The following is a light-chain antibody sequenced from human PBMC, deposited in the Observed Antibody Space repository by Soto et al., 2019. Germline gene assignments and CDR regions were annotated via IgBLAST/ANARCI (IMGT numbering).Light chain of an antibody. V-gene: IGLV1-40*01. CDR2: GNS. CDR3: QSYDSSLSGVV. CDR1: SSNIVAGYD. Sequence: QSVLTQPPSVSGAPGQRVPISCTGSSSNIVAGYDVQWYQQLPGTAPKLLIYGNSNRPSGVPDRFSGSKSGTSASLAITGLQAEDEADYYCQSYDSSLSGVVFGGGTKLTVL. J-gene: IGLJ2*01.